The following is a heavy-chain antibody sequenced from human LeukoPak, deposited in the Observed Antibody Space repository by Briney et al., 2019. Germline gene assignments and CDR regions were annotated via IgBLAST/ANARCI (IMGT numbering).Heavy chain of an antibody. CDR3: AREGGTMIVIPYAFDI. V-gene: IGHV4-34*01. D-gene: IGHD3-22*01. Sequence: SETLSLTCAVYGGSFSGYYWSWIRQPPGKGLEWIGEINHSGSTNYNPSLKSRVTISVDTSKNQFSLKLSSMTAADTAVYYCAREGGTMIVIPYAFDIWGQGTMVTVSS. CDR1: GGSFSGYY. CDR2: INHSGST. J-gene: IGHJ3*02.